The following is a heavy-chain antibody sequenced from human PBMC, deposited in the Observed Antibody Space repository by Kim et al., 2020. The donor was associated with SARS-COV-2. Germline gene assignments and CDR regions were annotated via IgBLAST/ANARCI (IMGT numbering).Heavy chain of an antibody. CDR2: IKSKTDGGTT. V-gene: IGHV3-15*01. J-gene: IGHJ3*02. D-gene: IGHD3-22*01. Sequence: GGSLRLSCAASGFTFSNAWMSWVRQAPGKGLEWVGRIKSKTDGGTTDYAAPVKGRFTISRDDSKNTVYLQMNSLKTEDTAVYYCTTDPLYYYDSSGYYYAFDSWGQGTMVTVSS. CDR1: GFTFSNAW. CDR3: TTDPLYYYDSSGYYYAFDS.